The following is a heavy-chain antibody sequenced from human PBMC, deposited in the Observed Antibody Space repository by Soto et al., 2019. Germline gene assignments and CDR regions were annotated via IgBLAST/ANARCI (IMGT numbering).Heavy chain of an antibody. CDR3: VKRLWLEDDF. CDR1: GFTFSSYA. Sequence: GSLRLSCAASGFTFSSYAMSWVRQAPGKGLEWVSCISSSGGGATTHYAGSVKGRFTISRDNSKNTVYLQMNSLRAEDTAVYYCVKRLWLEDDFWGQGTLVTVSS. CDR2: ISSSGGGATT. V-gene: IGHV3-23*01. J-gene: IGHJ4*02. D-gene: IGHD5-18*01.